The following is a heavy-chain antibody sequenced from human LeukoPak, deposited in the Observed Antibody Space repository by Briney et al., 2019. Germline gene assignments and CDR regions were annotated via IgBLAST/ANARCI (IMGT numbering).Heavy chain of an antibody. Sequence: PGGSLRLSCTVSGFILSDSAIHWVRQAAGKGLEWVGCIRSKANSDETAYAASVKGRFTISRDDSKDTAYLQMHSLKPEDTAVYHCTSPAHDFDFWSGYYSVWGRGAQVTVSS. CDR3: TSPAHDFDFWSGYYSV. CDR1: GFILSDSA. V-gene: IGHV3-73*01. J-gene: IGHJ2*01. D-gene: IGHD3-3*01. CDR2: IRSKANSDET.